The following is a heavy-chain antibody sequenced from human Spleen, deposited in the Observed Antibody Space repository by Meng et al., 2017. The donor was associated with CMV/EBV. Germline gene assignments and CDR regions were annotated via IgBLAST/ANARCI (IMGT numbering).Heavy chain of an antibody. V-gene: IGHV3-7*01. J-gene: IGHJ5*02. Sequence: GESLKISCAASGITFSNYAMSWVRQAPGKGLEWVANIKQDGSEKYYVDSVKGRFTISRDNAKNSLYLQMNSLRAEDTAVYYCARGKGWFDPWGQGTLVTVSS. CDR2: IKQDGSEK. CDR1: GITFSNYA. CDR3: ARGKGWFDP.